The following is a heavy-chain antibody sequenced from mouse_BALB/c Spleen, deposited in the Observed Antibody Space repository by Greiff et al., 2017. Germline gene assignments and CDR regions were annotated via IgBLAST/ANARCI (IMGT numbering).Heavy chain of an antibody. CDR1: GYSITSDYA. V-gene: IGHV3-2*02. J-gene: IGHJ3*01. CDR2: ISYSGST. D-gene: IGHD2-2*01. CDR3: ARNTIYYGYDACAY. Sequence: DVKLQESGPGLVKPSQSLSLTCTVTGYSITSDYAWNWIRQFPGNKLEWMGYISYSGSTSYNPSLKSRISITRDTAKNQFFLQLNSVTTEDTATYYCARNTIYYGYDACAYGGQGTLVTVSA.